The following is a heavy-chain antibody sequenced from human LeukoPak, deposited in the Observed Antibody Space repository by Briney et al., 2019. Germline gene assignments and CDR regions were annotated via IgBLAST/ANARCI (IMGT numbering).Heavy chain of an antibody. CDR3: AKGSYYDSSGSFYFNY. V-gene: IGHV3-23*01. J-gene: IGHJ4*02. Sequence: GGSLRLSCAASGYTFSSYAMSWVRQAPGKGLEWVSGISGSGDNTYYADSVKGRFTISRDNSKNTLYVQVNSLGTEDTAAYYCAKGSYYDSSGSFYFNYWGQGTLVTVSS. D-gene: IGHD3-22*01. CDR1: GYTFSSYA. CDR2: ISGSGDNT.